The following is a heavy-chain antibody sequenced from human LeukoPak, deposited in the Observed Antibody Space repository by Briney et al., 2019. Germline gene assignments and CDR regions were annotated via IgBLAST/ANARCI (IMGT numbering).Heavy chain of an antibody. Sequence: TGGSLRLSCAASGFTFSSYSMNWVRQAPGKGLEWVSSISSSSYIYYADSVKGRFTISRDNAKNSLYLQMNSLRAEDTAVYYCARDQAATGSSVIDYWGQGTLVTVSS. D-gene: IGHD1-14*01. CDR3: ARDQAATGSSVIDY. CDR2: ISSSSYI. V-gene: IGHV3-21*01. CDR1: GFTFSSYS. J-gene: IGHJ4*02.